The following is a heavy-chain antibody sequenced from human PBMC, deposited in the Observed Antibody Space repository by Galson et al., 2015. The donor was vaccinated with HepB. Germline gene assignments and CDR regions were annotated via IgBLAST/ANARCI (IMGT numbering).Heavy chain of an antibody. J-gene: IGHJ4*02. D-gene: IGHD3-16*01. CDR2: IYSGGKT. CDR3: ATIKVGGLIQNYFDY. CDR1: GLTVRNNR. V-gene: IGHV3-53*01. Sequence: SLRLSCAKSGLTVRNNRMNWVRQAPGKGLEWVSTIYSGGKTYYADSVKGRFTISGDNVKNTLYLQMSSLRVEDTAVYYYATIKVGGLIQNYFDYWGQGALVTVSS.